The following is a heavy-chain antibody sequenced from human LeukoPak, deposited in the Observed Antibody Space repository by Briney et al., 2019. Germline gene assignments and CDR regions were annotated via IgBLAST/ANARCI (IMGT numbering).Heavy chain of an antibody. V-gene: IGHV1-69*13. CDR1: GGTFSSYA. D-gene: IGHD2-2*02. CDR3: ARMDCSSTSCYTGGYYYYGMDV. J-gene: IGHJ6*02. Sequence: EASVTVSCTASGGTFSSYAISWVRQAPGQGLEWMGGIIPIFGTANYAQKFQGRVTITADESTSTAYMELSSLRSEDTAVYYCARMDCSSTSCYTGGYYYYGMDVWGQGTTVTVSS. CDR2: IIPIFGTA.